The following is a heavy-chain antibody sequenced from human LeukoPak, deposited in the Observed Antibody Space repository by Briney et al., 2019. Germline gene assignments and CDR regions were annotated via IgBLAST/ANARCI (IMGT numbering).Heavy chain of an antibody. Sequence: PGGSLRLSCAASGFTFSSYWISWVRQAPGKGLEWVANIKQDGSEKYYVDSVKGRFTISRDNAKNSLYLQMNSLRAEDTAVYYCARVGSGSSDYWGQGTLVTVSS. CDR1: GFTFSSYW. V-gene: IGHV3-7*01. CDR3: ARVGSGSSDY. D-gene: IGHD3-10*01. J-gene: IGHJ4*02. CDR2: IKQDGSEK.